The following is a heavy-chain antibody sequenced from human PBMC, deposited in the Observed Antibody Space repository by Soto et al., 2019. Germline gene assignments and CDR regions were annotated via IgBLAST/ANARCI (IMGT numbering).Heavy chain of an antibody. CDR1: GFTFSSYG. CDR3: AKDWSGHTGDDASDI. CDR2: ISYDGSNK. D-gene: IGHD3-3*01. V-gene: IGHV3-30*18. Sequence: PGGSLRLSCAASGFTFSSYGMHWVRQAPGKGLEWVAVISYDGSNKYYADSVKGRFTISRDTSKNTLYLQMNSLRAEDTAVYYSAKDWSGHTGDDASDIWGQGTMVTVS. J-gene: IGHJ3*02.